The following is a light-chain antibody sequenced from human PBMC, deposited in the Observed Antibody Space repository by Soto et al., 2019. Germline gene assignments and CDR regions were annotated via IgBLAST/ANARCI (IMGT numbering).Light chain of an antibody. J-gene: IGKJ1*01. Sequence: DSQMTQSPPSLSASVRDRVPITCRASQGVVSEAGWYQQKPGKAPKRLIYGASTLQSGVPSRFSGSGDGTEFTLTISSLQPEDFATYYCVQHNSYPRTFGQGTKVEMK. V-gene: IGKV1-17*01. CDR1: QGVVSE. CDR3: VQHNSYPRT. CDR2: GAS.